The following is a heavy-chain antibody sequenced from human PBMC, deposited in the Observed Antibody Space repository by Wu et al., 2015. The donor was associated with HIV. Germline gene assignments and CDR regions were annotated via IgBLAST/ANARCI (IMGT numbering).Heavy chain of an antibody. J-gene: IGHJ5*02. CDR2: ITPVLGST. CDR3: AREVGAMLANWFDP. D-gene: IGHD3-10*01. V-gene: IGHV1-69*11. Sequence: QVQLVQSGSEVKKPGSSVKVSCKASRGTFNKFAIAWVRQVPGQGLECMGKITPVLGSTVYTQKFQDRVTITADESTSTSYMELSGLTSEDTAVYYCAREVGAMLANWFDPWGQGTQVIVSS. CDR1: RGTFNKFA.